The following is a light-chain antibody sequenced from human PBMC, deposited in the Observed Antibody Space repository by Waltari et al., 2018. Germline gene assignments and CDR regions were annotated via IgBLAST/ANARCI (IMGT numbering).Light chain of an antibody. CDR3: QTGGHGTWV. CDR1: SGHSSNL. CDR2: VNSDGSH. J-gene: IGLJ3*02. Sequence: QLVLTQSPSASASLGASVKLTCTLSSGHSSNLLAWLQQKPEKGPRYLMKVNSDGSHSKGDEIPDRFSGSSSGAERYLTISTVQSEDEADYYCQTGGHGTWVFGGGTKLTVL. V-gene: IGLV4-69*01.